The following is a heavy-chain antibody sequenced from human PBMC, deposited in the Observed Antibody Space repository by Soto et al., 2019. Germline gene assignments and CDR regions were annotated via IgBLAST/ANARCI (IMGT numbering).Heavy chain of an antibody. V-gene: IGHV3-21*01. CDR3: ARDLGADRHDAFDI. CDR1: GFTFSSYA. J-gene: IGHJ3*02. CDR2: ISGSGGSI. Sequence: PGGSLRLSCAASGFTFSSYAMSWVRQAPGKGLEWVSSISGSGGSIYYADSVKGRFTISRDNAKNSLYLQMNSLRAEDTAVYYCARDLGADRHDAFDIWGQGTMVTVSS.